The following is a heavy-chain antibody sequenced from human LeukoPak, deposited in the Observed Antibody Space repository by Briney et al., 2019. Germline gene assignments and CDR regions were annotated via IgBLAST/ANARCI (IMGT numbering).Heavy chain of an antibody. V-gene: IGHV3-7*01. CDR1: GFTFSSYW. CDR3: ARLGRIVGAHFDY. D-gene: IGHD1-26*01. J-gene: IGHJ4*02. Sequence: PGGSLRLSCAASGFTFSSYWMSWVRQAPGKGLEWVANIKQDGSEKYYVDSVKGRFTISRDNSKNTLYLQMNSLRAEDTAVYYCARLGRIVGAHFDYWGQGTLVTVSS. CDR2: IKQDGSEK.